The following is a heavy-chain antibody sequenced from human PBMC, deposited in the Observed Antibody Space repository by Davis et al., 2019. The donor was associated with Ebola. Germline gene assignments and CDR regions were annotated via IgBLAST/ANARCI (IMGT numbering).Heavy chain of an antibody. V-gene: IGHV1-2*02. CDR3: ARWGRGSGYDLGLN. D-gene: IGHD5-12*01. CDR2: INPNSGGT. CDR1: GYTFTGYY. J-gene: IGHJ4*02. Sequence: ASVKVSCKASGYTFTGYYMHWVRQAPGQGLEWMGWINPNSGGTNYAQKFQGRVTITADKSTSTAYMELSSLRSEDTAVYYCARWGRGSGYDLGLNWGQGTLVTVSS.